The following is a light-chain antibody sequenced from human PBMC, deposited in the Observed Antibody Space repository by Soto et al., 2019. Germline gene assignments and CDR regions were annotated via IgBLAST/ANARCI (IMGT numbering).Light chain of an antibody. V-gene: IGKV3-20*01. J-gene: IGKJ1*01. CDR3: LQYGSSPQT. CDR2: GAS. Sequence: EIVLTQSPGTLSLSPGERATLSCRASQSARSSYLAWYQQKPGQAPWLLIYGASSRATGIPDRFSGSGSGTDFTLTISRLELEDFAVYYCLQYGSSPQTFGQGTRVEIK. CDR1: QSARSSY.